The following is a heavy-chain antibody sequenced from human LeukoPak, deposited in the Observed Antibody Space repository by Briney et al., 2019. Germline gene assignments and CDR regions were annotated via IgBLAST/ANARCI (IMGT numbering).Heavy chain of an antibody. Sequence: SETLSRTCTVSGSSISSYYWSWIRQPPGKGPEWIGYIYYSGSTNYNPSLKSRVTISVDTSKNQFSLKLSSVTAADTAVYYCARYCSSTSCPEIFDYWGQGTLVTVSS. CDR3: ARYCSSTSCPEIFDY. D-gene: IGHD2-2*01. CDR1: GSSISSYY. V-gene: IGHV4-59*13. J-gene: IGHJ4*02. CDR2: IYYSGST.